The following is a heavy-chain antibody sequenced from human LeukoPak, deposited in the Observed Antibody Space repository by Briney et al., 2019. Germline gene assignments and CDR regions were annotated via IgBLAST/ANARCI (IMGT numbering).Heavy chain of an antibody. CDR2: INPNSGGT. V-gene: IGHV1-2*04. D-gene: IGHD2-15*01. CDR3: ARGPEAYCSGGSCYSPEEGWFDP. CDR1: GYTFTGYY. J-gene: IGHJ5*02. Sequence: ASVKVSCKASGYTFTGYYMHWVRQAPGQGLEWMGWINPNSGGTNYAQKFQGWVTMTRDTSISTAYMELSRLRSDDTAVYYCARGPEAYCSGGSCYSPEEGWFDPWGQGTLVTVSS.